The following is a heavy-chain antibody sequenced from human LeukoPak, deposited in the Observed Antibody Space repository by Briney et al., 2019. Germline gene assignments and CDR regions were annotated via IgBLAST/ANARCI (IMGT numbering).Heavy chain of an antibody. Sequence: GGSLRLSCAASGFTFSSYGMHWVRQAPGKGLEWVAVISYDGSNKYYADSVKGRFTISRDNSKNTLYLQMNSLRAEDTAVYYCAKDAGDGYEYDYWGQGTLVTVSS. CDR3: AKDAGDGYEYDY. V-gene: IGHV3-30*18. CDR2: ISYDGSNK. J-gene: IGHJ4*02. CDR1: GFTFSSYG. D-gene: IGHD5-24*01.